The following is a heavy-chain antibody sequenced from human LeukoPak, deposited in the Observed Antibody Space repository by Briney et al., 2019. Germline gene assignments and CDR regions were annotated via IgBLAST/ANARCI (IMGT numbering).Heavy chain of an antibody. CDR3: AKVFCSSTSCGDSGFDH. V-gene: IGHV3-9*01. Sequence: PGRSLRLSCAASGFTFDNYAMRWVRHAPGKGLEWVAGIRWNRGNIGYVESVKGRFTISRDIAKNSLYLQMNSLRAEDTALYYCAKVFCSSTSCGDSGFDHWGQGTLVTVSS. CDR1: GFTFDNYA. D-gene: IGHD2-2*01. CDR2: IRWNRGNI. J-gene: IGHJ5*02.